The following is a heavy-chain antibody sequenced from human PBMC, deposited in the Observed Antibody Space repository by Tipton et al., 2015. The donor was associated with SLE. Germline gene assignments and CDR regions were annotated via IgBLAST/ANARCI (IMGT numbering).Heavy chain of an antibody. D-gene: IGHD3-22*01. CDR1: GGSISSYY. Sequence: LRLSCTVSGGSISSYYWTWIRQPPGKGLEWIGYIYYSGSTNYNPSLKSRVTISVDTSKNQFSLKLSSVTAADTAVYFCAREIRYFDSRTFDYWGQGTLVTISS. J-gene: IGHJ4*02. V-gene: IGHV4-59*12. CDR2: IYYSGST. CDR3: AREIRYFDSRTFDY.